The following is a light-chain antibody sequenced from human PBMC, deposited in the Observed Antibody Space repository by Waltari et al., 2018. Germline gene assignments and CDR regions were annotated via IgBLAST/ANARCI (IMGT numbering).Light chain of an antibody. Sequence: QTVVTQEPSFSVSPGRTVTLNCGSSSASVSTHYYPSWYQQSPVQAPRQLIYSTSTRSSGVPDRFSVSILGNRAALTITGAQADDESHYHCVLYMGRDILFGGGTKLTVL. V-gene: IGLV8-61*01. CDR3: VLYMGRDIL. J-gene: IGLJ3*02. CDR2: STS. CDR1: SASVSTHYY.